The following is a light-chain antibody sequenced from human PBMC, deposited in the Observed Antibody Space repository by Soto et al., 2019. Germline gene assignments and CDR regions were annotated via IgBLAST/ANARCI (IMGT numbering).Light chain of an antibody. V-gene: IGKV3-20*01. CDR1: QSISNTF. CDR3: HLYGTHRWWT. J-gene: IGKJ1*01. Sequence: ELVGSQSPAILSVSPGERATLSCRARQSISNTFAWFQQKPGQAPPRLIYGASNRATGIPDRFSGSGSGTNFTLTNSRLEAEGVVGYYYHLYGTHRWWTFGQGTKVDIK. CDR2: GAS.